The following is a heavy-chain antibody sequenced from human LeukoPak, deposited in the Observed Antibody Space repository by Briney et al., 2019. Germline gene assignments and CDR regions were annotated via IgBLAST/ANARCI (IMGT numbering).Heavy chain of an antibody. V-gene: IGHV4-59*01. CDR3: ARGDSGSYYDSSGSISYYFDY. D-gene: IGHD3-22*01. CDR1: GGSISSYY. Sequence: PSETLSLTCTVSGGSISSYYWSWIRQPPRKGLEWIGYIYYSGSTNYNPSLTIRVTISVDTSKKQFSLKMRSVTAADTAVYYCARGDSGSYYDSSGSISYYFDYWGQGTLVTVSS. CDR2: IYYSGST. J-gene: IGHJ4*02.